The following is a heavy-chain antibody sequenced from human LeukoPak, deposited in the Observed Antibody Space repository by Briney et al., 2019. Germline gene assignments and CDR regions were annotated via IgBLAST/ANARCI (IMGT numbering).Heavy chain of an antibody. D-gene: IGHD3-10*01. V-gene: IGHV3-15*01. J-gene: IGHJ3*02. CDR2: IKSKTDGGTT. CDR1: GFPFSNAW. CDR3: TSDYYYGSGCSDAIDI. Sequence: GSLRLSCAASGFPFSNAWMSWVRQAPGKGLEWVGRIKSKTDGGTTDYAAPVKGRFTISRDDSKNTLYLQMNSLKTDHTAVYYCTSDYYYGSGCSDAIDIWGQATMVTVSS.